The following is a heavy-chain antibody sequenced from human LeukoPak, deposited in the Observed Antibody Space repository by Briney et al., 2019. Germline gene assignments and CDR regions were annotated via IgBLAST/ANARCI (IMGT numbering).Heavy chain of an antibody. V-gene: IGHV4-61*02. Sequence: SQTLSLTCTVSGGSIRSGSYYWSWIRRPAGKGLEWIGRIYTSGSTNYNPSLKSRVTISVDTSKNQFSLKLSSVTAADTAVYYCARAASYYYGSGSYYKDYYYYYMDVWGKGTTVTVSS. J-gene: IGHJ6*03. D-gene: IGHD3-10*01. CDR2: IYTSGST. CDR1: GGSIRSGSYY. CDR3: ARAASYYYGSGSYYKDYYYYYMDV.